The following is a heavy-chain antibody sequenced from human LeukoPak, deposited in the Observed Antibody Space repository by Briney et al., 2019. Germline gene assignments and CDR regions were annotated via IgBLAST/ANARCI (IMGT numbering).Heavy chain of an antibody. D-gene: IGHD6-13*01. J-gene: IGHJ4*02. Sequence: GGSLRLSCAASGFTFSSYWMHWVRQAPGKGLEWVANIKQDGSEEYYVDSVKGRFTISGDNAKNSVYLQMNTLRVEDTAVYYCARASGTGDYWGQGTLVTVSS. CDR2: IKQDGSEE. CDR3: ARASGTGDY. CDR1: GFTFSSYW. V-gene: IGHV3-7*01.